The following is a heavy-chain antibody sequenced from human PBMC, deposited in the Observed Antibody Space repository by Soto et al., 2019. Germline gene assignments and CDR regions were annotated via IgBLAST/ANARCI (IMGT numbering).Heavy chain of an antibody. CDR3: ARDRYYGSGSYLYYYYGMDV. V-gene: IGHV1-69*06. CDR2: IIPIFGTA. Sequence: QVQLVQSGAEVKKPGSSVKVSCKASGGTFSSYAISWVRQAPGQGLEWRGGIIPIFGTANYAQKFQGRVTITADKSTSTAYMELSSLRSEDTAVYYCARDRYYGSGSYLYYYYGMDVWGQGTTVTVSS. CDR1: GGTFSSYA. J-gene: IGHJ6*02. D-gene: IGHD3-10*01.